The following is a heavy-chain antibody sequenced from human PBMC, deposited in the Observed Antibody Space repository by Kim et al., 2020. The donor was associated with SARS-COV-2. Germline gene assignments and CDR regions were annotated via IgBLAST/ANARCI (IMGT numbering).Heavy chain of an antibody. CDR1: GGSISSGGYY. CDR3: ARALTTKELWFGELPVKTYGMDV. V-gene: IGHV4-31*03. Sequence: SETLSLTCTVSGGSISSGGYYWSWIRQHPGKGLEWIGYIYYSGSTYYNPSLKSRVTISVDTSKNQFSLKLSSVTAADTAVYYCARALTTKELWFGELPVKTYGMDVWGQGTTVTVSS. J-gene: IGHJ6*02. CDR2: IYYSGST. D-gene: IGHD3-10*01.